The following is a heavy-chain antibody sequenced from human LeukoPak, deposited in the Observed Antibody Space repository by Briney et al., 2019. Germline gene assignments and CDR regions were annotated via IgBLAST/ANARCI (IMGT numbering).Heavy chain of an antibody. D-gene: IGHD5-12*01. J-gene: IGHJ4*02. CDR3: ARDRKAIKRYGGYYYFDY. CDR2: IYTSGST. CDR1: GGSISSYY. Sequence: PSETLSLTCTVSGGSISSYYWSWIRQPAGKGLEWIGRIYTSGSTNYNPSLKSRVTMSVDTSKNQFSLKLSSVTAADTAVYYCARDRKAIKRYGGYYYFDYWGQGTLVTVSS. V-gene: IGHV4-4*07.